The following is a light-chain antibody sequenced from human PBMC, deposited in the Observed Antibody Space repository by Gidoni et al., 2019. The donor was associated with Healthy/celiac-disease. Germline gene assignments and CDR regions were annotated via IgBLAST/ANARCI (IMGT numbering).Light chain of an antibody. Sequence: EVVLTQSPGTLSWSPGESATLSCRASQSVSSSYIAWYHEKPGQAPRLLIYGASCRATGIPDRFSGRGSGQDFTLTISRLEPEDFAVYYCQQYGSSPPVTFGQGTRLEIK. CDR3: QQYGSSPPVT. CDR2: GAS. CDR1: QSVSSSY. V-gene: IGKV3-20*01. J-gene: IGKJ5*01.